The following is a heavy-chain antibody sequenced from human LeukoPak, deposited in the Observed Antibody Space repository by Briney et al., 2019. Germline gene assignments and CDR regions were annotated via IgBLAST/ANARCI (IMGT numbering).Heavy chain of an antibody. CDR2: MNPNSGNT. D-gene: IGHD2-8*01. J-gene: IGHJ4*02. CDR1: GYTFTSYD. Sequence: ASVKVSCKPSGYTFTSYDINWVRQATGQGLEWMGWMNPNSGNTGYAQKFQGRVTITRNTSISTAYMELSSLRSEDTAVYYCARATYCTNGVCYLVDYWGQGTLVTVSS. V-gene: IGHV1-8*01. CDR3: ARATYCTNGVCYLVDY.